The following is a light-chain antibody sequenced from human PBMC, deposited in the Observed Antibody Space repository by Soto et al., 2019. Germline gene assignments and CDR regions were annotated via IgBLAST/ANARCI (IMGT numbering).Light chain of an antibody. CDR3: CSYAGSSTHVV. CDR2: EGS. V-gene: IGLV2-23*01. Sequence: QSALAQPASLSGSPGQSITISCTGTSSDVGNYNLVSWYQQHPGKAPKLMIYEGSKRPSGVSNRFSGSKSGNTASLTISGLQAEDEADYYCCSYAGSSTHVVFGGGTKLTVL. CDR1: SSDVGNYNL. J-gene: IGLJ2*01.